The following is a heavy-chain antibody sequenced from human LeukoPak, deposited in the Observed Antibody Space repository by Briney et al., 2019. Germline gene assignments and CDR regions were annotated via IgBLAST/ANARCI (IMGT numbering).Heavy chain of an antibody. D-gene: IGHD3-16*02. CDR3: ARERIMITFGGVIVGVGLDY. V-gene: IGHV4-59*01. CDR2: IHYSGST. CDR1: GGSISSYY. J-gene: IGHJ4*02. Sequence: SETLSLTCTVSGGSISSYYWSWIRQPPGKGLEWIGYIHYSGSTNYNPSLKSRVTISVDTSKNQFSLKVNSVTAADTAVYYCARERIMITFGGVIVGVGLDYWGQGTLVTVSS.